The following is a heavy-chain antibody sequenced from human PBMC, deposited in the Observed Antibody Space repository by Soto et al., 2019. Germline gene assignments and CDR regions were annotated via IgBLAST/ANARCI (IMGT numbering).Heavy chain of an antibody. J-gene: IGHJ4*02. CDR1: GFSFSSFW. V-gene: IGHV3-7*01. D-gene: IGHD2-8*01. Sequence: PGGSLRLSCAASGFSFSSFWMTWVRQAPGKGLEWVANIKQDGSEKYYVDSVKGRFTISRDNAKNSLDLQMNSLRDEDTAVYYCVREKGLNFWGQGTLVTVSS. CDR3: VREKGLNF. CDR2: IKQDGSEK.